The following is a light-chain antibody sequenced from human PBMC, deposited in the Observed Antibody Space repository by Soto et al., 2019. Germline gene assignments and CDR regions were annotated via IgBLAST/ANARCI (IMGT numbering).Light chain of an antibody. V-gene: IGKV3-15*01. J-gene: IGKJ1*01. CDR2: FKS. CDR3: QQYYNWPRT. CDR1: QSISSS. Sequence: EIVVTQSPATLSVSPGERVTLSCRASQSISSSLAWYQQKPGQAPRLLIYFKSTRATGIPARFSGSGSGTEFSLTISSLQSEDFAVYYCQQYYNWPRTFGQGTKVEIK.